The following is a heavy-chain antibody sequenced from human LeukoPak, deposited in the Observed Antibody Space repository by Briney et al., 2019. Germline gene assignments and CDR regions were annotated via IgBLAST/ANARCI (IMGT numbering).Heavy chain of an antibody. D-gene: IGHD1-26*01. J-gene: IGHJ6*03. V-gene: IGHV1-8*01. CDR3: ARALSWATESYYYMDV. CDR2: MNPNSGNT. Sequence: GAPVKVSCKASGYTFTSYDINWVRQATGQGLEWMGWMNPNSGNTGYAQKFQGRVSMTKNTSITTAYMELSSLRSEDTAVYYCARALSWATESYYYMDVWGKGTTVTVSS. CDR1: GYTFTSYD.